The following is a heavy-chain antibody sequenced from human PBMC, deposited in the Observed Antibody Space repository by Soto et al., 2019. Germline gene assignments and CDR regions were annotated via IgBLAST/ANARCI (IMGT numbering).Heavy chain of an antibody. CDR1: GYSINDGYY. J-gene: IGHJ5*02. CDR3: AREEFNSDIPQDHGWFDP. CDR2: IHHSGST. D-gene: IGHD1-20*01. Sequence: SETLSLTCGVSGYSINDGYYWGWIRQPPGKGLEWIGSIHHSGSTFHNPSLKSRVSILVDTSKNQFSLKLSSVTASDTAFYYCAREEFNSDIPQDHGWFDPWGQGTLVTVSS. V-gene: IGHV4-38-2*02.